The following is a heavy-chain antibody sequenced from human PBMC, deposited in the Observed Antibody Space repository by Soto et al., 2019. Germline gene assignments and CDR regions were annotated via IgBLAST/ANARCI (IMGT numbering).Heavy chain of an antibody. Sequence: GGSLRLSCAASGFTFSSYGMHWVRQAPGKGLEWVAVIWYDGSNKYYADSVKGRFTISRDNSKNTLYLQMNSLRAEDTAVYYCARVVVAATPYYYYYMDVWGKGTTVTVSS. CDR1: GFTFSSYG. V-gene: IGHV3-33*01. CDR3: ARVVVAATPYYYYYMDV. J-gene: IGHJ6*03. CDR2: IWYDGSNK. D-gene: IGHD2-15*01.